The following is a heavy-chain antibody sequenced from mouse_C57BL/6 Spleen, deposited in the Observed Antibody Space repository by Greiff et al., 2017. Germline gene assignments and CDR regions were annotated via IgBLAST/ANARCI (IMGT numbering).Heavy chain of an antibody. Sequence: EVQLVESGGGLVKPGGSLKLSCAASGFTFTSYAMSWVRQTPEKRLEWIATISTGDSYTNYPHNVKGTFTISRDNSKNNVYLQISHLKSEDTAMYYCARGGCYNYYAMDYWGQGTSVTVSS. J-gene: IGHJ4*01. D-gene: IGHD1-1*02. CDR1: GFTFTSYA. V-gene: IGHV5-4*01. CDR3: ARGGCYNYYAMDY. CDR2: ISTGDSYT.